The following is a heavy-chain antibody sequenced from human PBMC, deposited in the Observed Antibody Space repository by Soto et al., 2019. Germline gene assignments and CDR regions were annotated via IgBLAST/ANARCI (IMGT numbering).Heavy chain of an antibody. V-gene: IGHV4-59*01. Sequence: QVQLQESGPGLVKPSETLSLTCTVSGGSINGYYWSWIRQPPGKGLEWIGYISDSGSTNYNPSLKSRVTISVDTSKNQFSLKLSSVTAADTAVYYCARDWGGGTFDYWGQGTLVTVSS. D-gene: IGHD3-16*01. J-gene: IGHJ4*02. CDR2: ISDSGST. CDR3: ARDWGGGTFDY. CDR1: GGSINGYY.